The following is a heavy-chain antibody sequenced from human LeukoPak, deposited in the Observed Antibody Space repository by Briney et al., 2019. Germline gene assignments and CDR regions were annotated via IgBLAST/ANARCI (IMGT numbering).Heavy chain of an antibody. D-gene: IGHD2-2*02. CDR2: ITGSGSDT. V-gene: IGHV3-21*01. CDR1: GFTFSSYT. CDR3: AKDLRYCSSTSCYTGYYYYGMDV. J-gene: IGHJ6*02. Sequence: GGCLRLSCAASGFTFSSYTMNWVRQAPGEGLEWVSSITGSGSDTYYADSVKGRFTISRDNAKNSLYLQMNSLRAEDTAVYYCAKDLRYCSSTSCYTGYYYYGMDVWGQGTTVTVSS.